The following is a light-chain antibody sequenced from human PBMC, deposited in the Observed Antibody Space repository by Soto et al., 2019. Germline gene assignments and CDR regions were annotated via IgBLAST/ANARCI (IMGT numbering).Light chain of an antibody. Sequence: EIVLTQSPATLSLSPGERATLSCRASQSVPSYLAWYQQKPGQAPRLLIYDISNRATGIPARFSGSGSGTDFTLTISSLETEDSEIYYCHQRNSWPRSTFGQGTKLQIK. J-gene: IGKJ2*02. V-gene: IGKV3-11*01. CDR1: QSVPSY. CDR3: HQRNSWPRST. CDR2: DIS.